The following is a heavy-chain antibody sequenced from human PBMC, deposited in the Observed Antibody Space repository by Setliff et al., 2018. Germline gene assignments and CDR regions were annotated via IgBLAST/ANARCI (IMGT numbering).Heavy chain of an antibody. D-gene: IGHD2-21*02. CDR2: INSEGSRT. V-gene: IGHV3-74*01. J-gene: IGHJ4*02. CDR3: ARDLLGLYVYYFDY. Sequence: GGSLRLSCAASGFTFSDHWMHWVRQVPGKGLVWVSRINSEGSRTIYADAVRGRSTISRDNAKNTLYLHMNSLGAEDTAVYYCARDLLGLYVYYFDYWGQGTLVTVSS. CDR1: GFTFSDHW.